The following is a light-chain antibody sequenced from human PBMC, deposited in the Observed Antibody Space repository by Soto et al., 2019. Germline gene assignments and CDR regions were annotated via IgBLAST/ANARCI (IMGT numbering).Light chain of an antibody. Sequence: EIVLTQSPATLSLSPGERATFSCRASQSVSSYLVWYQQKPGQAPRLLIYDASNRATGVPARFSGSGSGTDFTLTLSSLEHEDFAVYYCQQRTNWPPLPFGGGTKVEIK. CDR3: QQRTNWPPLP. CDR1: QSVSSY. V-gene: IGKV3-11*01. CDR2: DAS. J-gene: IGKJ4*01.